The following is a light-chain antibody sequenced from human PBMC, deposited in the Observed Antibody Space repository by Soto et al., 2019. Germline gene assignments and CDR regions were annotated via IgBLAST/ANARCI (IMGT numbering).Light chain of an antibody. J-gene: IGKJ5*01. Sequence: EIVLTESPCTLSLSPGEIAPLSCRASQSVSRDLAWYRQKPGQAPRIVIYDDSTRAAGIPYRFSGTGSGTDFTLNISRLEPEDFAVYYCHNRSDWSITCGQGTRLEIK. CDR3: HNRSDWSIT. CDR1: QSVSRD. V-gene: IGKV3-11*01. CDR2: DDS.